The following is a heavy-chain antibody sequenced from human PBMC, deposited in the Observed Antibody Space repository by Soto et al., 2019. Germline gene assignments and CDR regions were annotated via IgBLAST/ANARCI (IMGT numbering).Heavy chain of an antibody. CDR1: GFTFSSYA. CDR3: ANCQTVTADGFDI. D-gene: IGHD4-17*01. V-gene: IGHV3-23*01. Sequence: GGSLILSCAASGFTFSSYAMSWVRQAPGKGLEWVSAISGSGGSTYYADSVKGRFTISRDNSKNTLYLQMNSLRAEDTAVYYCANCQTVTADGFDIWGQGTMVTVSS. J-gene: IGHJ3*02. CDR2: ISGSGGST.